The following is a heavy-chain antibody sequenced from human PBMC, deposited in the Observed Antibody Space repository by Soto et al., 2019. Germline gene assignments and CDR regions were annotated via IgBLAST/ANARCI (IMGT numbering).Heavy chain of an antibody. CDR1: GFSFSNYV. V-gene: IGHV3-23*01. CDR3: AKGGDSWSGFAPD. D-gene: IGHD3-3*01. J-gene: IGHJ4*02. CDR2: ISGSGGSS. Sequence: GGSLRLSCVGSGFSFSNYVMSWVHQAPGKGLEWVSGISGSGGSSFDVDSVRGRFTVSRDNSKNTMFLHMNSLTYEDTAVYYCAKGGDSWSGFAPDWGQGTLVTVSS.